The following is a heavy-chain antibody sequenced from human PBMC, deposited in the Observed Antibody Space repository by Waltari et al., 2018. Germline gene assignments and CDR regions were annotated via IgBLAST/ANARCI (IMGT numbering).Heavy chain of an antibody. CDR1: GYTFTGYY. J-gene: IGHJ4*02. V-gene: IGHV1-2*02. Sequence: QVQLVQSGAEVKKPGASVKVSCKASGYTFTGYYMHWVRQAPGQGLEWSGWINPNSGGTNYAQKLQGRVTMTRDTSISTAYMELSRLRSDDTAVYYCARGRLGGATIGEFDYWGQGTLVTVSS. CDR3: ARGRLGGATIGEFDY. CDR2: INPNSGGT. D-gene: IGHD1-26*01.